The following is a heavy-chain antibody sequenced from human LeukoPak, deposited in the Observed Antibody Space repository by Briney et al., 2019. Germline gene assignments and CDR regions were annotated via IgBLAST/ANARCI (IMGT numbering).Heavy chain of an antibody. CDR1: GFTFSDYY. Sequence: PGGSLRLSCAASGFTFSDYYMSWIRQAPGKGLEWVSYISSSGSTIYYADSVKGRFTISRDNAKNSLYLQMNSLRAEDTAVYYCARDDYEVSDAFDIWGQGTMVTVSS. J-gene: IGHJ3*02. V-gene: IGHV3-11*01. CDR2: ISSSGSTI. D-gene: IGHD4-17*01. CDR3: ARDDYEVSDAFDI.